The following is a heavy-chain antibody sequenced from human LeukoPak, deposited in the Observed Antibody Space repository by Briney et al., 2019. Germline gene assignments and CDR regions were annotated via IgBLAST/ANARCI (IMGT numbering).Heavy chain of an antibody. V-gene: IGHV3-48*02. Sequence: PGGSLRLSCAASGFSFSSYSMNWVRQAPGKGLEWVSYISKTISTKYYANPVKGRFTISRDNAKNSLFLQMNDLRDEDTAVYYCVRDPDALDYWGQGILVTVSS. CDR1: GFSFSSYS. CDR3: VRDPDALDY. CDR2: ISKTISTK. J-gene: IGHJ4*02.